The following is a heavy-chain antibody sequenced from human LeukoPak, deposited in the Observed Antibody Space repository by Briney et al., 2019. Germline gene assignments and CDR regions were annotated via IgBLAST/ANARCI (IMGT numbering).Heavy chain of an antibody. CDR2: IYYSGST. CDR3: ARSPSPYYDFWSGYSSYWYFDL. V-gene: IGHV4-59*12. Sequence: SETLSLTCTVSGGSISSYCWSWIRQPLGKGLEWIGYIYYSGSTNYNPSLKRRVTISVDTSKNQFSLKLSSVTAADTAVYYCARSPSPYYDFWSGYSSYWYFDLWGRGTLVTVSS. CDR1: GGSISSYC. D-gene: IGHD3-3*01. J-gene: IGHJ2*01.